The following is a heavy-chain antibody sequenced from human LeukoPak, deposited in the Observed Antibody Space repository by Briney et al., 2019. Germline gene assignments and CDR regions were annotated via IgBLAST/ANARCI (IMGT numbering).Heavy chain of an antibody. CDR2: ISAYYGDT. J-gene: IGHJ4*02. CDR1: GYTYTNYG. Sequence: ASVKVSCKASGYTYTNYGIGWVRQAPGQGLEWMGWISAYYGDTKYAEKVQGRVTMTTDTSTSTAYMELRSLRSDDTAVYYCARAAEAVGVDYWGQGTLVTVSS. V-gene: IGHV1-18*01. CDR3: ARAAEAVGVDY. D-gene: IGHD6-13*01.